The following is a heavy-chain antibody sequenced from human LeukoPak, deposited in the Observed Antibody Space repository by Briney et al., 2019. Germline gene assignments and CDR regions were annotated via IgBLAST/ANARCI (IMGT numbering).Heavy chain of an antibody. CDR2: IYYSGST. J-gene: IGHJ5*02. CDR3: ARHLMVRYYDYIWGSYRPNWFDP. Sequence: PSETLSLTCTVSGGSISSSSYYWGWIRQPPGKGLEWIGSIYYSGSTYYNPSLKSRVTISVDTSKNQFSLKLSSVTAADTAVYYCARHLMVRYYDYIWGSYRPNWFDPWGQGTLVTVSS. CDR1: GGSISSSSYY. D-gene: IGHD3-16*02. V-gene: IGHV4-39*01.